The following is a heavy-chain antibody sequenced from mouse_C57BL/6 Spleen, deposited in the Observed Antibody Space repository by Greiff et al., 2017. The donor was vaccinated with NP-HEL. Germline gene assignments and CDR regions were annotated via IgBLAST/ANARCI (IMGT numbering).Heavy chain of an antibody. Sequence: QVQLQQPGAELVKPGASVKLSCKASGYTFTSYWMQWVKQRPGQGLEWIGEIDPSDSYTNYNQKFKGKATLTVDTSSSTAYMQLSSLTSEDSAVYYCARKLGSSFWYFDVWGTGTTVTVSS. CDR2: IDPSDSYT. V-gene: IGHV1-50*01. D-gene: IGHD1-1*01. CDR3: ARKLGSSFWYFDV. CDR1: GYTFTSYW. J-gene: IGHJ1*03.